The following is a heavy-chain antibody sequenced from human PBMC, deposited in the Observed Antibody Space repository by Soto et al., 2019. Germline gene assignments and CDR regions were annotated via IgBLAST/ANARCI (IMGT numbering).Heavy chain of an antibody. J-gene: IGHJ4*02. CDR1: GNTFTYRY. CDR2: ITPFSGDV. CDR3: ASGGAGSGPFTWELPDH. D-gene: IGHD1-26*01. Sequence: QMQLVKSGAEVKKTGSTVTVSCKALGNTFTYRYLHWVRQTPGQALEWMGWITPFSGDVHYAQKFPERVTITRDRSINTAYMRMSSLRSEDTAMYYCASGGAGSGPFTWELPDHWGQGTLVTGTS. V-gene: IGHV1-45*02.